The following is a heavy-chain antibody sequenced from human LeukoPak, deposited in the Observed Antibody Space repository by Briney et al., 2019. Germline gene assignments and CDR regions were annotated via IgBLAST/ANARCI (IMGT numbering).Heavy chain of an antibody. Sequence: ASVRVSCKASGYTFTGYFMHWVRQAPGQGLEWMGWINPNIGDAIYAQKFQGRVTMTRDRSINTAYMELSRLTSDDTAVYYCARMDLDGGDSIGFDSWGQGTLVTVSS. CDR2: INPNIGDA. V-gene: IGHV1-2*02. CDR3: ARMDLDGGDSIGFDS. CDR1: GYTFTGYF. D-gene: IGHD2-21*02. J-gene: IGHJ5*01.